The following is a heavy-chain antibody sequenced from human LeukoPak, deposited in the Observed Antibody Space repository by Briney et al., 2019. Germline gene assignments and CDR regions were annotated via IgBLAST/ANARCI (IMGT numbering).Heavy chain of an antibody. Sequence: SETLSLTCTVSGGSIGSNNYYWGWIRQPPVKGLEWIGSIYYSGYTYYNPSLKSRVTISVDTSKNQFSLKLSSVTAADTAVYFCARGPYSYDSSGAFDIWGQGTMVTVSS. D-gene: IGHD3-22*01. V-gene: IGHV4-39*07. J-gene: IGHJ3*02. CDR1: GGSIGSNNYY. CDR3: ARGPYSYDSSGAFDI. CDR2: IYYSGYT.